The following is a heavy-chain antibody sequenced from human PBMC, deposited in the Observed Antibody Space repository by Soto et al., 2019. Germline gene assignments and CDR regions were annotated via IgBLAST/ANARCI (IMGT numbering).Heavy chain of an antibody. CDR2: ISSSSSTI. J-gene: IGHJ5*02. D-gene: IGHD4-17*01. CDR1: GFTFSSYS. CDR3: ARDRHYDGAWPPAGFDP. V-gene: IGHV3-48*02. Sequence: GGSLRLSCAASGFTFSSYSMNWVRQAPGKGLEWVSYISSSSSTIYYADSVKGRFTISRDNAKNSLYLQMNSLRDEDTAVYYCARDRHYDGAWPPAGFDPWGQGTLVTVSS.